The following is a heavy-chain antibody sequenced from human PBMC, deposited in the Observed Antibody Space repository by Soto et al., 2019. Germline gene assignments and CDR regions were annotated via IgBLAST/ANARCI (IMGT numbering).Heavy chain of an antibody. CDR3: AKVSPPLGYGDYTALYYFDY. Sequence: EVQLLESGGGLVQPGGSLRLSCAASGFTFSSYAMSWVRQAPGKGLEWVSAISGSGGSTYYADSVKGRFTISRDNSKNTLYLQMNSLRAEDTAVYYCAKVSPPLGYGDYTALYYFDYWGQGTLVTVSS. V-gene: IGHV3-23*01. CDR2: ISGSGGST. D-gene: IGHD4-17*01. CDR1: GFTFSSYA. J-gene: IGHJ4*02.